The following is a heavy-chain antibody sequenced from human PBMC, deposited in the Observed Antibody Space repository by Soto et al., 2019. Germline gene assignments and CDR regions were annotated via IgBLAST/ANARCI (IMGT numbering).Heavy chain of an antibody. CDR2: INPIFGTA. J-gene: IGHJ6*02. CDR1: GYTFTGYY. Sequence: QVQLVQSGAEVKKPGASVKVSCKASGYTFTGYYMHWVRQAPGQGLEWMGWINPIFGTANYAQKFQGRVTITADESTSTAYMELSSLRSEDTAVYYCARRRETGKYYYYGMDVWGQGTTVTVSS. D-gene: IGHD1-1*01. CDR3: ARRRETGKYYYYGMDV. V-gene: IGHV1-69*01.